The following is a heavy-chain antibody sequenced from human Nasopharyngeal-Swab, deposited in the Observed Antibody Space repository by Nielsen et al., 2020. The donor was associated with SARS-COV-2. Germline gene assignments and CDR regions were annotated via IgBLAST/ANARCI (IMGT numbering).Heavy chain of an antibody. CDR2: ISYDGSNK. D-gene: IGHD1-14*01. CDR1: GFTFSSYA. J-gene: IGHJ3*02. V-gene: IGHV3-30*04. Sequence: GGTLRLSCAASGFTFSSYAMHWVRQAPGKRLEWVAVISYDGSNKYYADSVKGRFTISRDNSKNTLYLQMNSLRAEDTAVYYCARDSGSAFDIWGQGTMVTVSS. CDR3: ARDSGSAFDI.